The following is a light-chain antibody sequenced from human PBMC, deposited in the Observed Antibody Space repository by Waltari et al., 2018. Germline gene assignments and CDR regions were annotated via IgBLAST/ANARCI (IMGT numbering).Light chain of an antibody. J-gene: IGKJ5*01. V-gene: IGKV4-1*01. CDR2: WAA. CDR3: QQYYSSPIS. Sequence: DIVLTQSPDSLAVSLGERAAINCKSSRSVLYNSNNNNYLAWYQQKPRQPPKRLINWAASRESGVPDRFSGSGSGTDFTLTISSLQAEDVAVYYCQQYYSSPISFGQGTRLEIK. CDR1: RSVLYNSNNNNY.